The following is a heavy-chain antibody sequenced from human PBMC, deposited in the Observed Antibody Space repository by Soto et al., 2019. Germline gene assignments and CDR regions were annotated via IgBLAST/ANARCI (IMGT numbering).Heavy chain of an antibody. J-gene: IGHJ4*02. CDR2: ITSHRVYI. CDR3: ARGVSYDESGHYHRLVFDY. CDR1: GFAFDVHS. Sequence: GGSLSLPCEASGFAFDVHSMNLVRQVPRRGLEWVASITSHRVYIWYADSVRGRFTISRDNAKKGVYLQLSGLRDDDTAVYYCARGVSYDESGHYHRLVFDYWGQGALVTVSS. V-gene: IGHV3-21*01. D-gene: IGHD3-22*01.